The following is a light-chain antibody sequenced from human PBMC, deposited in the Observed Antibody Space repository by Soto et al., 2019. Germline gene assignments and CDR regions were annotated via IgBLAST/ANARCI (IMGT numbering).Light chain of an antibody. CDR3: QQYYSYPRT. CDR2: AAS. J-gene: IGKJ1*01. V-gene: IGKV1-8*01. Sequence: AIRMTQSPSSLSASTGDRVTITCRASQGISSYLAWYQQKPGKAPKLLIYAASTLQSGVPSRFSGSGSGTGFNLTVNCLQSEDFATYYCQQYYSYPRTFGQGTKVDIK. CDR1: QGISSY.